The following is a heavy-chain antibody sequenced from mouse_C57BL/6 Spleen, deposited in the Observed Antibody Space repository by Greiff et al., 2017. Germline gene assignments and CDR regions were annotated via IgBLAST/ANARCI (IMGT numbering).Heavy chain of an antibody. Sequence: EVKLEESVAELVRPGASVKLSCTASGFNIKNTYMHWVKQRPEQGLEWIGRIDPANGNTKYAPKFQGKATITADTSSNTAYLQLSSLTSEDTAIYYCAQYHYYGSSSYFDDWGQGTTLTVSS. CDR1: GFNIKNTY. CDR2: IDPANGNT. J-gene: IGHJ2*01. CDR3: AQYHYYGSSSYFDD. D-gene: IGHD1-1*01. V-gene: IGHV14-3*01.